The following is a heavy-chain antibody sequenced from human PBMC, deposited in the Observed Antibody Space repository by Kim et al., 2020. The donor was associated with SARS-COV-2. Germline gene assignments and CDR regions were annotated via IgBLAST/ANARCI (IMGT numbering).Heavy chain of an antibody. CDR3: ARDSLRYFDWFLSWFDP. CDR1: GGTFSSYA. V-gene: IGHV1-69*04. J-gene: IGHJ5*02. Sequence: SVKVSCKASGGTFSSYAISWVRQAPGQGLEWMGRIIPILGIANYAQKFQGRVTITADKSTSTAYMELSSLRSEDTAVYYCARDSLRYFDWFLSWFDPWG. D-gene: IGHD3-9*01. CDR2: IIPILGIA.